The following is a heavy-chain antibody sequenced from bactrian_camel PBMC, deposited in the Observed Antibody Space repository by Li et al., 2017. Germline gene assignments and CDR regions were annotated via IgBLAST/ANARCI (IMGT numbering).Heavy chain of an antibody. CDR3: AKRNMVGDYVGNHEYSV. V-gene: IGHV3S1*01. J-gene: IGHJ4*01. CDR1: GFKQNTAF. CDR2: IHYAGDST. Sequence: HVQLVESGGGSVQAGGSMRLSCVASGFKQNTAFMRWVRQAPGKGLEWVATIHYAGDSTYYADSVKGRIIIPGDDSTKPLILQLNSLKTEEPAKYYCAKRNMVGDYVGNHEYSVWGQGTQVTVS. D-gene: IGHD4*01.